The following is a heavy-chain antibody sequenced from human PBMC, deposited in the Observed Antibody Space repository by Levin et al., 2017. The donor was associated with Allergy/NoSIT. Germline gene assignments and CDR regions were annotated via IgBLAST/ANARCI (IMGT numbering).Heavy chain of an antibody. CDR3: ARSGIFGVVIITNYYYGMDV. D-gene: IGHD3-3*01. V-gene: IGHV3-47*01. Sequence: GESLKISCAASGFAFSSYALHWVRRAPGKGLEWVSAIGTGGDTYYADSVMGRFTISRDNAKKSLYLHMNSLIAEDMAVYYCARSGIFGVVIITNYYYGMDVWGQGTTVTISS. J-gene: IGHJ6*02. CDR1: GFAFSSYA. CDR2: IGTGGDT.